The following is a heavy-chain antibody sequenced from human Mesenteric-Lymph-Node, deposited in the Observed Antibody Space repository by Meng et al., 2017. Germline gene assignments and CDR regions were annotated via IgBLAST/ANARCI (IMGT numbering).Heavy chain of an antibody. D-gene: IGHD1-26*01. CDR1: GFTFSSYW. V-gene: IGHV3-53*01. CDR2: IYSGGST. J-gene: IGHJ6*02. CDR3: ARDRGHVPTGLGSWYYYYYGMDV. Sequence: GGSLRLSCAASGFTFSSYWMYWVRQVPGKGLVWVSVIYSGGSTYYADSVKGRFTISRDNSKNTLYLQMNSLRAEDTAVYYCARDRGHVPTGLGSWYYYYYGMDVWGQGTTVTVSS.